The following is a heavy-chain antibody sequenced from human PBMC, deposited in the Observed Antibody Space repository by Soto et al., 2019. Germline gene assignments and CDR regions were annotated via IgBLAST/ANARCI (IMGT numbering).Heavy chain of an antibody. Sequence: EVQLVESGGGLVQPGRSLRLSCAASGFTFDDYAMHWVRQAPGKGLEWVSGISWNSGIIGYADSVKGRFTISRDNAKNSLYLQMNSLRAEDTGLYDCAKDADCSGGSCYDYGGQGTLVTVSS. CDR2: ISWNSGII. V-gene: IGHV3-9*01. J-gene: IGHJ4*02. CDR3: AKDADCSGGSCYDY. CDR1: GFTFDDYA. D-gene: IGHD2-15*01.